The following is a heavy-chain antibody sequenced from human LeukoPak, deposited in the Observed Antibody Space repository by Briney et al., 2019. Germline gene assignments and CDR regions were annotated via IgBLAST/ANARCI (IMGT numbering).Heavy chain of an antibody. CDR1: GGSISNYY. D-gene: IGHD7-27*01. CDR3: ARGFRGDNFDY. CDR2: IYYSGGT. J-gene: IGHJ4*02. Sequence: SETLSLTCTVSGGSISNYYWSWIRQPPGKGLEWIGYIYYSGGTKYNPSLKSRVTISVDTSKNQFSLKLSSVTAADTAVYFCARGFRGDNFDYWGQGTLVTVSS. V-gene: IGHV4-59*08.